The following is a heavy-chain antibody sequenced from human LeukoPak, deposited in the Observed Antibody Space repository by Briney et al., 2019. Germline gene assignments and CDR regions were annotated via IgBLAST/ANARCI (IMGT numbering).Heavy chain of an antibody. V-gene: IGHV3-23*01. J-gene: IGHJ4*02. CDR2: ISGSSGST. Sequence: GSLRLSCAASGFTFSSSAISWVRQAPGRGLEWVSTISGSSGSTYYADSVKGRFTISRDNSKNTLYLQMNSLRAEDTAIYYCAKGGGSYYRGSFDYWGQGTLVTVSS. CDR1: GFTFSSSA. CDR3: AKGGGSYYRGSFDY. D-gene: IGHD1-26*01.